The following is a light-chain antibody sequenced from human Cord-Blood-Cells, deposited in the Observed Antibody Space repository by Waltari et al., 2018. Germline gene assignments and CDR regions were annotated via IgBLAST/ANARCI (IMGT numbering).Light chain of an antibody. J-gene: IGKJ3*01. V-gene: IGKV1-33*01. CDR1: QDISNY. Sequence: DIQMTQSPSSLSASVGDRVTITSQASQDISNYLNWYQQKPGKAPKLLIYDASNLETGVPSRFSGRGSVTDFTFTISSLQPEDIATYYCQQYDNLPFTVGPGTKVDIK. CDR2: DAS. CDR3: QQYDNLPFT.